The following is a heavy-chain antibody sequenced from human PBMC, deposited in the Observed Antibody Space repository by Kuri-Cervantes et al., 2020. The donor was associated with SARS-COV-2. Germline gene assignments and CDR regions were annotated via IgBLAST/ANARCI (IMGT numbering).Heavy chain of an antibody. CDR1: GGSFSGYY. CDR2: INHSGST. CDR3: ARVRITMIVVADAFDI. V-gene: IGHV4-34*01. Sequence: SQTLSLTCAVYGGSFSGYYWSWIRQPPGKGLEWIGEINHSGSTNYNPSLKSRVTISVDTSKNQFSLKLSSVTAADTAVYYCARVRITMIVVADAFDIWGQGTMVTVSS. D-gene: IGHD3-22*01. J-gene: IGHJ3*02.